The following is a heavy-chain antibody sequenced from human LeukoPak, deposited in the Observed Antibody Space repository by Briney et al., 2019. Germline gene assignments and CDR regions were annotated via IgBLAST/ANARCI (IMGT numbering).Heavy chain of an antibody. J-gene: IGHJ5*02. D-gene: IGHD6-19*01. V-gene: IGHV4-34*01. CDR3: ASDSSGHNWFDP. CDR2: INHSGST. CDR1: GGSFSGCY. Sequence: SETLSLTCAVYGGSFSGCYWSWIRQPPGKGLEWIGEINHSGSTNYNPSLKSRVTISVDTSKNQFSLKLSSVTAADTAVYYCASDSSGHNWFDPWGQGTLVTVSS.